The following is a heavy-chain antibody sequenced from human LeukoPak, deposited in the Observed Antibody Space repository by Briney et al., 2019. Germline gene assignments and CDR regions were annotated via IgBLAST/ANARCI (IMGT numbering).Heavy chain of an antibody. CDR1: GFTFSSYW. CDR3: ARENSGWYGAFDI. Sequence: PGGSLRLSCAASGFTFSSYWMLWVRQAPGKGLVWVSRINSDGSSTSYADSVKGRFTISRDNAKNTLYLQMNSLRAEDTAVYYCARENSGWYGAFDIWGQGTMVTVSS. CDR2: INSDGSST. V-gene: IGHV3-74*01. D-gene: IGHD6-13*01. J-gene: IGHJ3*02.